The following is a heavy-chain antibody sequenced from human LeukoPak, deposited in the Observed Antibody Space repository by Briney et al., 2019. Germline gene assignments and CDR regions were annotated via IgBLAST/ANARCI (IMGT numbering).Heavy chain of an antibody. CDR1: GFTFDDYA. CDR2: ISWNSGSI. V-gene: IGHV3-9*01. Sequence: PGGSLRLSCAASGFTFDDYAMHWVRHAPGKGLEWVSGISWNSGSIGYADSVKGRFNISRDNAKNSLYLQMNSLRAEDTALYYCAKAVAARPSYYFDYWGQGTLVTVSS. D-gene: IGHD6-6*01. J-gene: IGHJ4*02. CDR3: AKAVAARPSYYFDY.